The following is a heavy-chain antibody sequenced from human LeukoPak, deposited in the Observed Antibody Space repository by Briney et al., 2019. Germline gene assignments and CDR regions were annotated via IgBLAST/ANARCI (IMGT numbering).Heavy chain of an antibody. J-gene: IGHJ4*02. CDR2: IDRDGSRI. D-gene: IGHD4-23*01. CDR3: VRGNDYGGPHY. Sequence: SGGSLRLSCAASGFTFSSYWMHWVRQAPGKGLVWVSRIDRDGSRINYADSVKGRFTISRDNGKNTLFLRMNSLRAEDAAVYYCVRGNDYGGPHYWGQGTLVTVSS. CDR1: GFTFSSYW. V-gene: IGHV3-74*01.